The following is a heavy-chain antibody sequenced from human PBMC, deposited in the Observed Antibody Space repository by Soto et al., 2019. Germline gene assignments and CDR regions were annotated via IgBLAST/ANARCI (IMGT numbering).Heavy chain of an antibody. D-gene: IGHD3-22*01. V-gene: IGHV1-46*01. Sequence: GASVKVSCKASGYTFTSYYMHWVRQAPGQGLEWMGIINPSGGSTSYAQKFQGRVTMTRDTSTSTVYMEPSSLRSEDTAVYYCARDFAPFGYYDSSGPHYYFDYWGQGTLVTVSS. CDR3: ARDFAPFGYYDSSGPHYYFDY. CDR2: INPSGGST. J-gene: IGHJ4*02. CDR1: GYTFTSYY.